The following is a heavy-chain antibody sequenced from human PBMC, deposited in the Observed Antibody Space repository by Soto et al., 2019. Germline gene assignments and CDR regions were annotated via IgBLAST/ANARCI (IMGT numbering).Heavy chain of an antibody. V-gene: IGHV3-7*05. J-gene: IGHJ3*02. CDR3: ARDSPQRGYSYGDAFDI. CDR2: IKQDGSEK. D-gene: IGHD5-18*01. Sequence: GGSLRLSWAASGFTFSSYWMSWVRQAPGKGLEWVANIKQDGSEKYYVDSVKGRFTISRDNAKNSLYLQMNSLRAEDTAVYYCARDSPQRGYSYGDAFDIWGQGTMVTVSS. CDR1: GFTFSSYW.